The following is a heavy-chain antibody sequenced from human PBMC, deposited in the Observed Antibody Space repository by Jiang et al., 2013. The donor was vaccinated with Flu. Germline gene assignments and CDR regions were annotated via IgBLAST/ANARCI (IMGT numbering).Heavy chain of an antibody. D-gene: IGHD5-12*01. J-gene: IGHJ4*02. V-gene: IGHV3-48*03. CDR2: ISSSGSTI. CDR1: GFTFSSYE. Sequence: VQLLESGGGLVQPGGSLRLSCAASGFTFSSYEMNWVRQAPGKGLEWVSYISSSGSTIYYADSVKGRFTISRDNAKNSLYLQMNSLRAEDTAVYYCVPIVATIAVDYWGQGTLVTVSS. CDR3: VPIVATIAVDY.